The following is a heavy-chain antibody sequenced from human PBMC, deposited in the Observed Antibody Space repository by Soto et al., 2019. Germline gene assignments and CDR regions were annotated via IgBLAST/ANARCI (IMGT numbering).Heavy chain of an antibody. CDR1: EFTFSRYW. J-gene: IGHJ5*02. D-gene: IGHD6-6*01. CDR3: ARDAYSSSPGS. V-gene: IGHV3-7*01. Sequence: EVQLVESGGGLVPPGGSLRLSCAASEFTFSRYWMSWVRQAPGKGLEWVANIKQDGSEKYYVDSVKGRFTISRDNAKNSLYLQMNSLRAEDTAVYYCARDAYSSSPGSWGQGTLVTVSS. CDR2: IKQDGSEK.